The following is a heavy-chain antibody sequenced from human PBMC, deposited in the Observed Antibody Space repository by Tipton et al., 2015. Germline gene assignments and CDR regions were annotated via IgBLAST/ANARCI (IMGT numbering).Heavy chain of an antibody. V-gene: IGHV4-34*01. D-gene: IGHD5-24*01. CDR1: GGSFSSYY. J-gene: IGHJ3*02. CDR2: INESGST. Sequence: TLSLTCAVYGGSFSSYYWSWIRQPPGEGLEWIGEINESGSTNYNSSLKNRVTVSVDTSLNHLSLYLTSVTAADAGVYYCARGRGWLPTSVFDTWGQGTMVTVS. CDR3: ARGRGWLPTSVFDT.